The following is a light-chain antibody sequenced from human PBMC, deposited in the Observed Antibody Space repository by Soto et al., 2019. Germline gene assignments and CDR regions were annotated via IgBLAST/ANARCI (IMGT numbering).Light chain of an antibody. CDR2: GAS. V-gene: IGKV3-15*01. CDR3: QQYKNWPRT. Sequence: PGDRVTLSCRASQSVDINLAWYQQNRGQARRLLICGASTRATDMQGRFSGSGSGTEFTLTISSLQSEDFAVYYCQQYKNWPRTFGRGTKVDIK. CDR1: QSVDIN. J-gene: IGKJ4*02.